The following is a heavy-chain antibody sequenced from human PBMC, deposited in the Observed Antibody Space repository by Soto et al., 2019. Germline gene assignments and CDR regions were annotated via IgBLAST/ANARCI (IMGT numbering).Heavy chain of an antibody. D-gene: IGHD1-26*01. CDR1: AYTFTSYA. CDR2: TKAGNGDT. J-gene: IGHJ6*01. Sequence: QAQLVQSGTEVKKPGAAVKVSCLASAYTFTSYAIHWVRQAPGQRLEWMGWTKAGNGDTKYSQKFQPRVTITRDTSASTAYMELSGLTSGDTAVYYCPRSLVGARGEILYHGMDVWGQGTTVTVSS. V-gene: IGHV1-3*01. CDR3: PRSLVGARGEILYHGMDV.